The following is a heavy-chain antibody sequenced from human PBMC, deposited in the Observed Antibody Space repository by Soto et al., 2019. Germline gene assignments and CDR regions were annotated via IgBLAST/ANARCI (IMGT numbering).Heavy chain of an antibody. J-gene: IGHJ3*02. CDR3: AKQFTPHSSGWPDGFDI. V-gene: IGHV3-30*18. D-gene: IGHD6-19*01. CDR1: GFSFRSYG. Sequence: GGSLRLSCAASGFSFRSYGMHWVRQAPGRGLEWVAVITYDESNKYYADSVKGRFTISRDNSKNMLYLQMNSLRAEDTAVYYCAKQFTPHSSGWPDGFDIWGKGTMVTVSS. CDR2: ITYDESNK.